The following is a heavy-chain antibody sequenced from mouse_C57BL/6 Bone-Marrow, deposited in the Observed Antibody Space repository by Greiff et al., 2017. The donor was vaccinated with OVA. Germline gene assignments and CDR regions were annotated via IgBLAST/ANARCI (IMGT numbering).Heavy chain of an antibody. CDR1: GYAFTNYL. V-gene: IGHV1-54*01. CDR2: INPGSGGT. CDR3: ARNWYYGSSWRFAY. J-gene: IGHJ3*01. D-gene: IGHD1-1*01. Sequence: VQLQESGAELVRPGTSVKVSCKASGYAFTNYLIAWVKQRPGQGLEWIGVINPGSGGTNYNEKFKGKATLTADKSSSTAYMQLSSLTSEDSAVYFCARNWYYGSSWRFAYWGQGTLVTVSA.